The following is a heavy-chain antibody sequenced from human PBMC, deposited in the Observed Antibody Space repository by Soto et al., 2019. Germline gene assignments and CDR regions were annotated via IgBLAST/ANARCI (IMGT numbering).Heavy chain of an antibody. Sequence: EVQLVESEGGLVQPGGSLRVSCAASGFTFRSHRIHWVSQAPGKGLEWVSRIDTDGGGTSYADSVKGRFTISTDNAENTVYLQMNGLRVEDTAVYYCATVFDVWGQGTLVTVSS. J-gene: IGHJ4*02. CDR2: IDTDGGGT. CDR1: GFTFRSHR. CDR3: ATVFDV. V-gene: IGHV3-74*01. D-gene: IGHD4-17*01.